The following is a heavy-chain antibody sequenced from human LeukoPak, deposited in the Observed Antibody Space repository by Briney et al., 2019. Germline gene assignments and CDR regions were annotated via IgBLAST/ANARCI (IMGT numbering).Heavy chain of an antibody. CDR1: GFTFSNYW. CDR2: ITSDGTAT. V-gene: IGHV3-74*01. J-gene: IGHJ4*02. D-gene: IGHD5-24*01. CDR3: ARGYNYANDFDS. Sequence: GGSLRLSCAASGFTFSNYWMHWVRHAPGKGLVWVSRITSDGTATTYADSVKGRFTISRDNAKNTLYLQMNSLRVEDTALYYCARGYNYANDFDSWGQGTLVSVSS.